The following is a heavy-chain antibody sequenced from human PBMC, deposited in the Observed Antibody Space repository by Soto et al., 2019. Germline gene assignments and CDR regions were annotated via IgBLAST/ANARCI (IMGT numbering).Heavy chain of an antibody. J-gene: IGHJ4*02. CDR2: INHSGST. CDR1: GGSFSGYY. V-gene: IGHV4-34*01. CDR3: ARRTVAATHAIFDY. Sequence: SETLSLTCAVYGGSFSGYYWSWIRQPPGKGLEWIGEINHSGSTNYNPSLKSRVTISVDTSKNQFSLKLSSVTAADTAVYYCARRTVAATHAIFDYWGQGTLVTVSS. D-gene: IGHD2-15*01.